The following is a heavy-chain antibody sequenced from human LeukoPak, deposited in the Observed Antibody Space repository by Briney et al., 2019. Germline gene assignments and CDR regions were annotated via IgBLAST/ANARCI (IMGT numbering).Heavy chain of an antibody. CDR3: ARDYYDSSGYYYVFAY. V-gene: IGHV1-2*02. CDR2: INPNSGGT. Sequence: EASVKVSCKASGYTFTGYYMHWVRQAPGQGLEWMGWINPNSGGTNYAQKLQGRVTMTTDTSTRTAYMELRSLRSDGTAVYYCARDYYDSSGYYYVFAYWGQGTLVTVSS. D-gene: IGHD3-22*01. J-gene: IGHJ4*02. CDR1: GYTFTGYY.